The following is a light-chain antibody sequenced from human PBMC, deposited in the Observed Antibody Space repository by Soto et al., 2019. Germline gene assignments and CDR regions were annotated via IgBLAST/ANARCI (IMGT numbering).Light chain of an antibody. Sequence: DIQMTQSPSTLSASAGDRVTISCRASHHIHTWVAWHLQQKPGKAPRLLIYDASTLESGVPSRFSGSGSGTEFTLAISSLQPDDIATYYCQHYNGFPLSFGQGTKLEIK. CDR1: HHIHTW. V-gene: IGKV1-5*01. J-gene: IGKJ2*01. CDR2: DAS. CDR3: QHYNGFPLS.